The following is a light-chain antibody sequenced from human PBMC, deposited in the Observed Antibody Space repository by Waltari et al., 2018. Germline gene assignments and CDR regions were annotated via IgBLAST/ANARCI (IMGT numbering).Light chain of an antibody. CDR3: ALHMGSGIWV. CDR1: SGSVSSTYH. V-gene: IGLV8-61*01. Sequence: QTVVTQEPSFSVSPGGTVTLTCGLSSGSVSSTYHPSWYQQTPGQAPRTPLFSANYRSSGVPDRFSGSILGNKAALTITGAQTDDESDYICALHMGSGIWVFGAGTKVTVL. CDR2: SAN. J-gene: IGLJ3*02.